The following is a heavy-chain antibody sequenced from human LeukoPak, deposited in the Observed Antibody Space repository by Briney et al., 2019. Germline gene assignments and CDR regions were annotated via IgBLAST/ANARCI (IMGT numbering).Heavy chain of an antibody. Sequence: PGGSLRLSCAAYAFTFSSYAMSWVRQAPGKGLEWVSAIGPSGASTYYTDSVKGRFTISRDNSKNTLYLQMNSLRAEDTAVYYCAKKGGNLGFFDSWGQGTLVTVSS. CDR1: AFTFSSYA. CDR2: IGPSGAST. CDR3: AKKGGNLGFFDS. D-gene: IGHD4-23*01. J-gene: IGHJ4*02. V-gene: IGHV3-23*01.